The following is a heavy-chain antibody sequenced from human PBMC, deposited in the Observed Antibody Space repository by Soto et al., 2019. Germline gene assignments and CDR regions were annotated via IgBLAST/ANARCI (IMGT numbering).Heavy chain of an antibody. CDR2: IYSGGST. D-gene: IGHD3-10*01. CDR3: ARDSRSTMVRGVNLDY. V-gene: IGHV3-66*01. Sequence: EVQLVESGGGLVQPGGSLRLSCAASGFTVSSNYMSWVRQAPGKGLEWVSVIYSGGSTYYADSVKGRFTISRDNSKNTLYLHMNSLRAEDTAVYYCARDSRSTMVRGVNLDYWGQGTLVTVSS. CDR1: GFTVSSNY. J-gene: IGHJ4*02.